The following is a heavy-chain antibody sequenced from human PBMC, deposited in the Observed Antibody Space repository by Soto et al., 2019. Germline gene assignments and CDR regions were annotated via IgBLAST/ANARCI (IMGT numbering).Heavy chain of an antibody. CDR2: ISSGGSVI. V-gene: IGHV3-11*01. D-gene: IGHD4-4*01. Sequence: GGSLRLSCVASGFAFSDYYMSWFRQAPGKGLEWVSYISSGGSVIYSADSMKGRFTISRDNAKNSLYLQVNSLRAEDTAVYYCAREPRDDYMISGGFDYWGQGTLVTVSS. J-gene: IGHJ4*02. CDR3: AREPRDDYMISGGFDY. CDR1: GFAFSDYY.